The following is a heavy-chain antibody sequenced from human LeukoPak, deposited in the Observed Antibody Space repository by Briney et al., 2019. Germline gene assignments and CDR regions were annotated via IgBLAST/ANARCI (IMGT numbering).Heavy chain of an antibody. D-gene: IGHD1-26*01. CDR3: TRFRESREFDS. CDR1: GYTFTDYY. CDR2: IRPFSGGT. J-gene: IGHJ4*02. Sequence: GASVKVSCKASGYTFTDYYIHWVRQAPGQGLEWMAWIRPFSGGTRYAQKFQDRVTLTRDTSISTAYMDLSRLTSDDTAVYFCTRFRESREFDSWGQGTLVTVSS. V-gene: IGHV1-2*02.